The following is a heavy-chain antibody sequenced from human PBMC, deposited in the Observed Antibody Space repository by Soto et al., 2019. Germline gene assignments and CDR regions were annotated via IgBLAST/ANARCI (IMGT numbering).Heavy chain of an antibody. CDR1: GFTFSSYA. CDR2: ISGSGGST. CDR3: AKDGLGAYSYGSYYFDY. D-gene: IGHD5-18*01. V-gene: IGHV3-23*01. Sequence: EVQLLESGGGLIQPGGSLRLSCAASGFTFSSYAMSWVRQAPGKGLEWVSTISGSGGSTYYADSVKGRFTFSRDNSKNTLYLQMNSLRAEDTAVYYCAKDGLGAYSYGSYYFDYWGQGTLVTVSS. J-gene: IGHJ4*02.